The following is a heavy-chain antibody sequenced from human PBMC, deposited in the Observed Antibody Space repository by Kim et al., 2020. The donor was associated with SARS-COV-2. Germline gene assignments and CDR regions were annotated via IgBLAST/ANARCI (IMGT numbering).Heavy chain of an antibody. CDR1: GFTFSSYW. Sequence: GGSLRLSCIASGFTFSSYWISWVRQAPGKGLDWVAHIKPDGSEKDYADSVKGRFTVSRDNAKNSVYLQMNSLRAEDTAVYYCARGHYGMDVWGQGTTVTVSS. J-gene: IGHJ6*02. CDR3: ARGHYGMDV. V-gene: IGHV3-7*03. CDR2: IKPDGSEK.